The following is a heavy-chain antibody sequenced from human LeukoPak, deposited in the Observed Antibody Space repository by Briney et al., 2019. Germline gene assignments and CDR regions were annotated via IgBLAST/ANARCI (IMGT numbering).Heavy chain of an antibody. CDR3: ASEGTIAAAGPLDY. CDR2: INTDGSST. J-gene: IGHJ4*02. D-gene: IGHD6-13*01. Sequence: GGSLRLSCAASGFTFSSYWMHWVRQAPGKGLVWVSRINTDGSSTSYADSVKGRFTISRDNAKNTLYLQMNSLRAEDTAVYYCASEGTIAAAGPLDYWGQGTLVTVSS. V-gene: IGHV3-74*01. CDR1: GFTFSSYW.